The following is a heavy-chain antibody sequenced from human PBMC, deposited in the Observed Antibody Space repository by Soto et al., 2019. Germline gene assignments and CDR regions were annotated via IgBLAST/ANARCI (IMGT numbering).Heavy chain of an antibody. CDR2: IIPIFGTA. CDR1: GGTFSSYA. CDR3: ARDRPDLKSTGPTYVFVY. D-gene: IGHD3-16*01. Sequence: SVKVSCKASGGTFSSYAISWVRQAPGQGLEWMGGIIPIFGTANYAQKFQGRVTITADESTSTAYMELSSLRSEDTAVYYCARDRPDLKSTGPTYVFVYWGQGTLVTVSS. J-gene: IGHJ4*02. V-gene: IGHV1-69*13.